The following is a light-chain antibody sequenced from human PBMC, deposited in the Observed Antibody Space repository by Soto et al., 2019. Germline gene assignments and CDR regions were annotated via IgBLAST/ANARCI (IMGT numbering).Light chain of an antibody. CDR3: SSYTDSSNYV. J-gene: IGLJ1*01. Sequence: QSALTQPASVSGSPGQSITISCTGTSSDLAIYNYVSWYQQQPGKAPKLMIYQVTNRPSGVSNRFSGSRSGNTPSLTISGLQAEDEADYYCSSYTDSSNYVFGTGTKLTVL. V-gene: IGLV2-14*01. CDR2: QVT. CDR1: SSDLAIYNY.